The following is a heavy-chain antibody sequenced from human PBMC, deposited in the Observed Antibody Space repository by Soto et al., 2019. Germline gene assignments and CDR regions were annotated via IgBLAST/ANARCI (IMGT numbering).Heavy chain of an antibody. D-gene: IGHD3-22*01. J-gene: IGHJ4*02. CDR2: ISYDGSNK. V-gene: IGHV3-30*18. CDR3: AKNGSRYSSGYSKESGFDY. Sequence: QVQLVESGGGVVQPGRSLRLSCAASGFTFSSYGMHWVRQAPGKGLEWVAVISYDGSNKYYADSVKGRFTISRDNTKNTLYMQMNSMRAEDTAVYYCAKNGSRYSSGYSKESGFDYWGQGTLVTVSS. CDR1: GFTFSSYG.